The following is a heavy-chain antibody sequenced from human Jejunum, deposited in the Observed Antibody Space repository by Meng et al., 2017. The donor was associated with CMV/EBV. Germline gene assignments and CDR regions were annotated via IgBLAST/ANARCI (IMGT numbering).Heavy chain of an antibody. CDR3: VFSSSGWYGFDY. V-gene: IGHV1-69*05. CDR1: GGTLSSYA. CDR2: IIPIFHTA. D-gene: IGHD6-19*01. J-gene: IGHJ4*02. Sequence: ASGGTLSSYAMNGVRQAPGQGLEWMGGIIPIFHTANYAQKFQGRVTITTDESTSTIYMELSSLRSEDTAVYHCVFSSSGWYGFDYWGQGALVTVSS.